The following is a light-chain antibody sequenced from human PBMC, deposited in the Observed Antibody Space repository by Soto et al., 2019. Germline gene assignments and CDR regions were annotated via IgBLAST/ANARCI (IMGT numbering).Light chain of an antibody. Sequence: EIVLTQSPATLSLSPVERATLSCMASQSVYSYLAWYQQKAGQAPRLLIYDASNRANGIPARFSGSGSGTDFTLTISSLEPEDFALYYCQQRNNWPWTFGQGTKVDI. CDR1: QSVYSY. CDR2: DAS. V-gene: IGKV3-11*01. CDR3: QQRNNWPWT. J-gene: IGKJ1*01.